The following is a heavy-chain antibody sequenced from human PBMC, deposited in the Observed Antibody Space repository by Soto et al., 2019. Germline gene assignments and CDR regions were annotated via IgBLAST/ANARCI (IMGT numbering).Heavy chain of an antibody. CDR2: IYYSGST. CDR1: GGSISSYY. D-gene: IGHD5-18*01. CDR3: ARVEKIQLWLRAEYYFDY. J-gene: IGHJ4*02. Sequence: ETRSLTCIDSGGSISSYYWSWIRQPPGKGLEWIGYIYYSGSTNYNHSLKSRVTISVDTSKNQFSLKLRSVTAADTAVYYCARVEKIQLWLRAEYYFDYWGQGTLVTVSS. V-gene: IGHV4-59*01.